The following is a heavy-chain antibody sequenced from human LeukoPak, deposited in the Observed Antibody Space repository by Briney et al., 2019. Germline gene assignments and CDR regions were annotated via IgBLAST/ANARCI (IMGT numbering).Heavy chain of an antibody. Sequence: GGSLRLSCAASGFTFGSYAMHWVRQAPGRGLEWVAGISYDGTNKYYADSVKGRFTISRDNAKNSLYLQMNGLTAGDTAVYYCARAFDYWGQGTLVTVSS. CDR1: GFTFGSYA. J-gene: IGHJ4*02. CDR2: ISYDGTNK. V-gene: IGHV3-30-3*01. CDR3: ARAFDY.